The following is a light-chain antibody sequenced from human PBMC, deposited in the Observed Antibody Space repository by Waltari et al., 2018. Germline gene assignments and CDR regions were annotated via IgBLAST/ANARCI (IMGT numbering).Light chain of an antibody. CDR2: DAS. Sequence: ELVLTQSPATLSLSPVERATSSCRTSRSVSVYLAWYQHKPGQAPRLLLSDASNRATGIPARFSGSGSETDFTLSINNLEPDDSATYYCQQRNDWPPTFGRGTKLE. CDR1: RSVSVY. J-gene: IGKJ1*01. CDR3: QQRNDWPPT. V-gene: IGKV3-11*01.